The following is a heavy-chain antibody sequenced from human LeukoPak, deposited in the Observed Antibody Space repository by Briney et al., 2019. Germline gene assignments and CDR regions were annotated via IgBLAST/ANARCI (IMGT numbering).Heavy chain of an antibody. Sequence: AASVKVSCKASGYTFTGYYMHWVRQAPGQGLEWMGRINPNSGGTNYAQKFQGRVTMTRDTSISTAYMELSRLRSDDTAVYYCARGLEQWPTLLGYWGQGTLVTVSS. CDR1: GYTFTGYY. CDR2: INPNSGGT. CDR3: ARGLEQWPTLLGY. J-gene: IGHJ4*02. V-gene: IGHV1-2*06. D-gene: IGHD6-19*01.